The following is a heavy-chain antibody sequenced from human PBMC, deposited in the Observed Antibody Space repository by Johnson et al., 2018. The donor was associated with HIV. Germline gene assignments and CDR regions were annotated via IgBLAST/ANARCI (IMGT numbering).Heavy chain of an antibody. CDR2: ISYDGSNK. CDR3: ASQVRGLRLGVDAFDI. CDR1: GFTFSSNP. J-gene: IGHJ3*02. Sequence: QVQLVESGGGVVQPGRSLRLSCAASGFTFSSNPMHWVRQAPGKGLEWVAVISYDGSNKYYADSVKGRFTVSRDNSKNTLYLQMNKLRAEDTAVYFCASQVRGLRLGVDAFDIWGQGTMVTVSS. V-gene: IGHV3-30*04. D-gene: IGHD3-16*01.